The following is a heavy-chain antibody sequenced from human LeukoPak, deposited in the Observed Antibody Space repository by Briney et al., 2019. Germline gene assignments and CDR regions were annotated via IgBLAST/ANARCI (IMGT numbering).Heavy chain of an antibody. D-gene: IGHD3-10*01. J-gene: IGHJ6*02. CDR1: GFTFDDYG. CDR2: INWNGGST. CDR3: AKDYWSNYNFRCHFGKGG. V-gene: IGHV3-20*04. Sequence: PGGSLRLSCAASGFTFDDYGMSWVRQAPGKGLEWVSGINWNGGSTGYADSVKGRFTISRDNAKNSLYLQMNSLRAEDTALYYCAKDYWSNYNFRCHFGKGGRGQGTTVTVSS.